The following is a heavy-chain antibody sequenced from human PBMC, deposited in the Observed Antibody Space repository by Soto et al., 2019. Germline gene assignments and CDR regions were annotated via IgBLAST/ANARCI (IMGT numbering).Heavy chain of an antibody. V-gene: IGHV2-5*02. CDR2: NYWDDDK. CDR1: GFSLSTSGVG. CDR3: ARMHCSSTSCYHAFDI. J-gene: IGHJ3*02. Sequence: GPTLVNPTQTLTLTCTFSGFSLSTSGVGVGWNRQPPGKALEWLALNYWDDDKRYSPSLKSRLTITKDTSKNQVVLTMTNMDPVDTATYYCARMHCSSTSCYHAFDIWGQGTMVTVSS. D-gene: IGHD2-2*01.